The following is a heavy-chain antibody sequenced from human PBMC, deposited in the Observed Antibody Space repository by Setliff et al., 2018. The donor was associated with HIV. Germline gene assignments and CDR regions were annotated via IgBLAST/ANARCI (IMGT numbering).Heavy chain of an antibody. D-gene: IGHD3-10*01. J-gene: IGHJ3*02. CDR1: GGTFSSYA. V-gene: IGHV1-69*05. Sequence: GASVKVSCKASGGTFSSYAISWVRQAPGQGLEWMGGIIPIFGTANYAQKFQGRVTITTDESTSTAYMELTSLRSDDTAVYYCARIRGVIADASDIWGQGTMVTVSS. CDR2: IIPIFGTA. CDR3: ARIRGVIADASDI.